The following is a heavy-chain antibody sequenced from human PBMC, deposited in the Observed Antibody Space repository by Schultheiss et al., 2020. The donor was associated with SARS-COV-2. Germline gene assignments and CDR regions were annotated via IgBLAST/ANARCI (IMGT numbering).Heavy chain of an antibody. CDR3: ARDKGQYYGSGSYLDYYFDY. CDR2: IIPFFGAT. CDR1: GGTFSAYA. D-gene: IGHD3-10*01. Sequence: SVKVSCKVSGGTFSAYAFSWVRQAPGQGLEWMGGIIPFFGATQYAQKFQGRVTITADESTSTAYMELSSLRSEDTAVYYCARDKGQYYGSGSYLDYYFDYWGQGTLVTVSS. J-gene: IGHJ4*02. V-gene: IGHV1-69*13.